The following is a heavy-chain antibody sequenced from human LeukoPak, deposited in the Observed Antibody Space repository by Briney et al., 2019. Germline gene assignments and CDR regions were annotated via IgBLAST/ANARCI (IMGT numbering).Heavy chain of an antibody. Sequence: GESLKISCKGSGFSCTSYWIGWVRQMPGKGLEWMGIIYPGGSDTRYSPSFQGQVTISADKSISTAYLQWSSLKASDTAMYYCARSYYDFWSGVIGWFDPWGQGTLVTVSS. CDR2: IYPGGSDT. CDR1: GFSCTSYW. J-gene: IGHJ5*02. CDR3: ARSYYDFWSGVIGWFDP. V-gene: IGHV5-51*01. D-gene: IGHD3-3*01.